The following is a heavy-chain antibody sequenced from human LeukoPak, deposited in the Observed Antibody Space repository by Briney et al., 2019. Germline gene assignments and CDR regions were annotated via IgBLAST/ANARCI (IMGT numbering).Heavy chain of an antibody. CDR3: AKGLAAAGTPVDY. V-gene: IGHV3-23*01. CDR1: GFTFSSHV. CDR2: ISGSGGST. D-gene: IGHD6-13*01. Sequence: GGSLRLSCAASGFTFSSHVMNWVRQAPGKGLEWVSAISGSGGSTYYADSVKGRFTISRDNSKNTLYLQMNSLRAEDTAVYYCAKGLAAAGTPVDYWGQGTLVTVSS. J-gene: IGHJ4*02.